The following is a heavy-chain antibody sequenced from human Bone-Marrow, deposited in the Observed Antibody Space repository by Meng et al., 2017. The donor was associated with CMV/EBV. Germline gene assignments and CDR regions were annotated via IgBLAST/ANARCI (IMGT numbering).Heavy chain of an antibody. CDR3: AKGTTTVTTGHYHYYGMGV. V-gene: IGHV3-23*01. Sequence: GESLKLSCSASGFTFNRYAMSWVRPAPGKGLEWVSAISGSGGSTYYAASVKGRFTISRDNSKNTLYPQMNSLRAEDTAVYYCAKGTTTVTTGHYHYYGMGVWGQGTTVTVSS. CDR2: ISGSGGST. CDR1: GFTFNRYA. J-gene: IGHJ6*02. D-gene: IGHD4-11*01.